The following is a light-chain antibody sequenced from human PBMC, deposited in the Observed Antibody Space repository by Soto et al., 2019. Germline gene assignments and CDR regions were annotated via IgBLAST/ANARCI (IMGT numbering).Light chain of an antibody. CDR3: SSYTSSSTLSTYV. V-gene: IGLV2-14*03. J-gene: IGLJ1*01. CDR1: SSDVGVYNY. CDR2: DVS. Sequence: QSVLTQPASVSGSPGQPITISCTGTSSDVGVYNYVSWYQHHPGKAPKLMIYDVSNRPSGVSNRFSGSKSGNTASLIISGLQAEDEADYYCSSYTSSSTLSTYVFGTGTKVTVL.